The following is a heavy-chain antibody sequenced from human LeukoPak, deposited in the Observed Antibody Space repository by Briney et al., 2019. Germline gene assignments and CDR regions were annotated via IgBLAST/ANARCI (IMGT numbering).Heavy chain of an antibody. V-gene: IGHV5-51*01. Sequence: GESLKISCKGSGYSFTSYWIGWVRQMPGKGLEWMGIIYPGDSDTRYSPSFQGQVTIPADKSISTAYLQWSSLKASDTAMYYCARQYYDSSGYSFFDYWGQGTLVTVSS. CDR2: IYPGDSDT. CDR1: GYSFTSYW. CDR3: ARQYYDSSGYSFFDY. J-gene: IGHJ4*02. D-gene: IGHD3-22*01.